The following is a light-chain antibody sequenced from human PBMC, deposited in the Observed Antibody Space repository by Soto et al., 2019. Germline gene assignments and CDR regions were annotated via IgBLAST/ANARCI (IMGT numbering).Light chain of an antibody. CDR1: QSVSSSY. CDR2: GAS. V-gene: IGKV3-20*01. J-gene: IGKJ1*01. Sequence: EIVLTQSPGTLSLSPGERATLSCRASQSVSSSYLACYQQKPGQAPRLLIYGASSRATGIPDRFSGSGSGTGFTLTISRLEPEDFAVYYCQPYGSSLWTFGQGPKVEIK. CDR3: QPYGSSLWT.